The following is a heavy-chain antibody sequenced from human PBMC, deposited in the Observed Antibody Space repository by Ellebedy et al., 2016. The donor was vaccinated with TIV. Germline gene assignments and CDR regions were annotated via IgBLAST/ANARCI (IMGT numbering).Heavy chain of an antibody. CDR1: GYTFTGYY. V-gene: IGHV1-2*02. J-gene: IGHJ4*02. CDR2: INPNSGGT. D-gene: IGHD6-13*01. Sequence: ASVKVSCXASGYTFTGYYMHWVRQAPGQGLEWMGWINPNSGGTNYAQKFQGRVTMTRDTSISTAYMELSRLRSDDTAVYYCASLRIAAAGNIPPWDWGQGTLVTVSS. CDR3: ASLRIAAAGNIPPWD.